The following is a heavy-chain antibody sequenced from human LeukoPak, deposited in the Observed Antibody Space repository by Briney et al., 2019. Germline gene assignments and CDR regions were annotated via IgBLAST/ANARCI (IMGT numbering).Heavy chain of an antibody. J-gene: IGHJ6*03. D-gene: IGHD4-11*01. CDR2: IYTSGST. CDR1: GGSISSGSYY. V-gene: IGHV4-61*02. CDR3: ARVPGYGNTSYYYYYMDV. Sequence: PSETLSLTCTVSGGSISSGSYYWSWIRQPAGKGREWIGRIYTSGSTNYNPSLKSRVTISVDTSKNQFSLKLSSVTAADTAVYYCARVPGYGNTSYYYYYMDVWGKGTAVTVSS.